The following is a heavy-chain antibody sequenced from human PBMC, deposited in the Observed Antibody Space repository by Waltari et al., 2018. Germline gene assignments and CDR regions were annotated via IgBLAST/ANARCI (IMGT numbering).Heavy chain of an antibody. CDR2: IYHSGST. Sequence: QVQLQESGPGLVKPSETLSLTCAVSGYSISSGYYWGWIRQPPGKGLEWIGSIYHSGSTYSNPSLKSRVTISVDTSKNQFSLKLSSVTAADTAVYYCARDFRYGDCYFDYWGQGTLVTVSS. V-gene: IGHV4-38-2*02. CDR3: ARDFRYGDCYFDY. CDR1: GYSISSGYY. D-gene: IGHD4-17*01. J-gene: IGHJ4*02.